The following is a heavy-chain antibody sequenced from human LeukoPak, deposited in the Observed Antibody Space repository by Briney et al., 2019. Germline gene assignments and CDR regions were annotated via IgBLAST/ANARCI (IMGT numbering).Heavy chain of an antibody. V-gene: IGHV4-59*01. Sequence: SETLSLTCSVSSGSISSYYWSWIRQPPGKGLEWIGYIHYSGSTNYKPSLKSRVIISVDTSKNQFSLKLSSVTAADTAVYYCARSSSRIAVAGDLDYWGQGSLVTVSS. CDR2: IHYSGST. CDR3: ARSSSRIAVAGDLDY. CDR1: SGSISSYY. D-gene: IGHD6-19*01. J-gene: IGHJ4*02.